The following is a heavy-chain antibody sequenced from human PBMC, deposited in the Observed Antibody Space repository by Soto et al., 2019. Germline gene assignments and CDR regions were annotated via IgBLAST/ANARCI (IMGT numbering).Heavy chain of an antibody. CDR3: ARVLYYGSVSYSPYGMDV. D-gene: IGHD3-10*01. V-gene: IGHV1-69*01. CDR2: VSPPFRTS. Sequence: QMQLVQSGAEVKKPGSSVKVSCKTSGVSFNNNGIGWVRQAPRHGLEWMGGVSPPFRTSNYARKFQGRISITADASTGTVNMELSSLTSEDTAQYYCARVLYYGSVSYSPYGMDVWGQGTTVTVSS. J-gene: IGHJ6*02. CDR1: GVSFNNNG.